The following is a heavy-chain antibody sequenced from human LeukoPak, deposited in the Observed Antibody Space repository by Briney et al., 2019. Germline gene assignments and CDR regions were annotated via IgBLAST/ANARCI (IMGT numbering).Heavy chain of an antibody. J-gene: IGHJ6*03. D-gene: IGHD3-22*01. Sequence: SETLSLTCTVSGGSISTYYWTWIRQPAGKGLEWIGRIHNSGSTRYNPSLKSRVTMSLDTSKNQFSLNLGSVTAEDTAVYYCARARIYYDSSGFAAYYMDVWGKGTTVTVSS. CDR1: GGSISTYY. V-gene: IGHV4-4*07. CDR3: ARARIYYDSSGFAAYYMDV. CDR2: IHNSGST.